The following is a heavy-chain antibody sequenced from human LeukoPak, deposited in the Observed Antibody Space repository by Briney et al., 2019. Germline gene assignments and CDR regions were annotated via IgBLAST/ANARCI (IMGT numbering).Heavy chain of an antibody. CDR3: ARDMELST. J-gene: IGHJ3*01. CDR1: GLTVSSYG. CDR2: IIGSAVNT. V-gene: IGHV3-23*01. D-gene: IGHD3-16*02. Sequence: GESLRLSCGASGLTVSSYGMSWVRQAPGKGLEWVSTIIGSAVNTYYADSVKGRFTISRDNSKDTLYLQMNSLRAEDTAIYYCARDMELSTWGLGTLVTVPS.